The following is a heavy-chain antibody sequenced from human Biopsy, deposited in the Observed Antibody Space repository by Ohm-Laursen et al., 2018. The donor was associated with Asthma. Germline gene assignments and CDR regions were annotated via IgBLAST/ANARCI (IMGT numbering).Heavy chain of an antibody. CDR2: VSWNSGSI. V-gene: IGHV3-9*01. D-gene: IGHD3-3*02. Sequence: SLRLSCSASGFTFDDYAMHWVRHAPGKGLEWVSGVSWNSGSIDYADSVKGRFTISRDNAKNSLYLQMNSLRAEDTAVYYCARTFHFWSPYHAEHYQLWGQGTLVTVSS. CDR1: GFTFDDYA. J-gene: IGHJ1*01. CDR3: ARTFHFWSPYHAEHYQL.